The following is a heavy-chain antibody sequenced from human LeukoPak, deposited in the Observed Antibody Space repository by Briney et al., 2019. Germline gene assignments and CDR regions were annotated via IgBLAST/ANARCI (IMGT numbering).Heavy chain of an antibody. CDR1: GGSFSSGGYY. CDR3: ARHSWVDTAMDPAYNWFDP. D-gene: IGHD5-18*01. Sequence: PSETLSLTCTVSGGSFSSGGYYWSWIRQHPGKGLEWIGYIYYSGSTYYNPSLKSRVTISVDTSKNQFSLKLSSVTAADTAVYYCARHSWVDTAMDPAYNWFDPWGQGTLVTVSS. CDR2: IYYSGST. J-gene: IGHJ5*02. V-gene: IGHV4-31*03.